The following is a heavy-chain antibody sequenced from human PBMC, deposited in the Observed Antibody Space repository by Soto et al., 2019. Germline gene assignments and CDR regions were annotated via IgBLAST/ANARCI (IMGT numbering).Heavy chain of an antibody. V-gene: IGHV4-34*01. Sequence: QVQLQQWGAGLLKPSETLSLTCAVYGGSFSGYYWSWIRQPPGKGLEWIGEINHSGSTNYNPSLKSRVTISVDTSKNQFSLKLSSVTAADTAVYYCARAGDDILTGSSSWFDPWGQGTLVTVSS. D-gene: IGHD3-9*01. CDR3: ARAGDDILTGSSSWFDP. CDR1: GGSFSGYY. CDR2: INHSGST. J-gene: IGHJ5*02.